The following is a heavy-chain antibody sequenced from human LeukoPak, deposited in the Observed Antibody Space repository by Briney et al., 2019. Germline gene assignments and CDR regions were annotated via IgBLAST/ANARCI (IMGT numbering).Heavy chain of an antibody. CDR1: GGSISSYY. CDR3: ARQVRPTRAHAFDI. V-gene: IGHV4-59*08. CDR2: IYYSGST. D-gene: IGHD4-11*01. J-gene: IGHJ3*02. Sequence: SETLSLTCTVSGGSISSYYWSWIRQPPGKGLEWIGYIYYSGSTNYNPSLKSRVTISVDTSKNQFSLKLSPVTAADTAVYYCARQVRPTRAHAFDIWGQGTMVTVSS.